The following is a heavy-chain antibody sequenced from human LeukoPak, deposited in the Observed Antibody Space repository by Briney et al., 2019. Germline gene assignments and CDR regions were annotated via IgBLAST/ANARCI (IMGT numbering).Heavy chain of an antibody. V-gene: IGHV3-30*04. J-gene: IGHJ4*02. CDR2: ISYDGSNK. Sequence: GGSLRLSCAASGVTFSSYAMHWVRQAPGKGLEWVAVISYDGSNKYYADSVKGRFTISRDNSKNTLYLQMNSLRAEDTAVYYCAREGDCSSTSCYAFDYWGQGTLVTVSS. D-gene: IGHD2-2*01. CDR1: GVTFSSYA. CDR3: AREGDCSSTSCYAFDY.